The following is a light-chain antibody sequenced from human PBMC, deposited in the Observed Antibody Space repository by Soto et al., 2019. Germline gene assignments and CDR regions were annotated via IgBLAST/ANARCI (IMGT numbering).Light chain of an antibody. J-gene: IGKJ1*01. Sequence: DIQMTQSPFTLSASVGDRVTITCRASQSISTWLAWYQQKPGKAPKLLIYDASSLESGVPSRFSGSVSGTEFTLTISSLQPDDFATYYCQQYKSYSTFGQGTKVDI. CDR2: DAS. CDR3: QQYKSYST. CDR1: QSISTW. V-gene: IGKV1-5*01.